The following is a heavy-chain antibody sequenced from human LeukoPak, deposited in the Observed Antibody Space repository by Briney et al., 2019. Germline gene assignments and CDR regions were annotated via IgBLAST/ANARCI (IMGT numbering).Heavy chain of an antibody. D-gene: IGHD6-13*01. Sequence: ASGKVSCKVSGYTLTELSMDWVRLAPGKGLGWVGGVDLEEGERIYAQKFQGRVTMTEDTSTDTAYMELSSLSSEDTAVYYYATGAQQQLPGRAYYYYYYRMDVWGQGPTVTVSS. CDR2: VDLEEGER. CDR3: ATGAQQQLPGRAYYYYYYRMDV. J-gene: IGHJ6*02. V-gene: IGHV1-24*01. CDR1: GYTLTELS.